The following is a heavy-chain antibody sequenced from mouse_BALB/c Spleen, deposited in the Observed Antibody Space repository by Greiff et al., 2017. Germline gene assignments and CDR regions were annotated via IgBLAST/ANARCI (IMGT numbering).Heavy chain of an antibody. J-gene: IGHJ3*01. CDR3: ARDGWFYDYEGFAY. V-gene: IGHV5-6-3*01. CDR2: INSNGGST. D-gene: IGHD2-4*01. CDR1: GFTFSSYG. Sequence: DVKLVESGGGLVQPGGSLKLSCAASGFTFSSYGMSWVRQTPDKRLELVATINSNGGSTYYPDSVKGRFTISRDNAKNTLYLQMSSLKSEDTAMYYCARDGWFYDYEGFAYWGQGTLVTVSA.